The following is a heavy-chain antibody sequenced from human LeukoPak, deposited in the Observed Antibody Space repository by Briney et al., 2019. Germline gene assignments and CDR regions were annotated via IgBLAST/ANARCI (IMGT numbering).Heavy chain of an antibody. J-gene: IGHJ4*02. CDR2: ITSSSGTYT. D-gene: IGHD7-27*01. V-gene: IGHV3-11*05. CDR3: ARVTGDLYFDY. Sequence: PGGSLRLSCGASRFXFSDYYITWIRQAPGKGLEWVSHITSSSGTYTNYADPVKCRFTISRDNAKNSLYLQMNSLRAEDTAVYYCARVTGDLYFDYWGQGTLVTVSS. CDR1: RFXFSDYY.